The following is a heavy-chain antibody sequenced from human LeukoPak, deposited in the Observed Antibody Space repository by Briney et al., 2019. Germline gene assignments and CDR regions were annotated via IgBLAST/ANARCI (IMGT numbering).Heavy chain of an antibody. V-gene: IGHV3-43*01. J-gene: IGHJ4*02. CDR3: AKGSSDSRPYYFDY. D-gene: IGHD3-22*01. Sequence: PGGSLRLSCAASGFTFDDFSMHWVRQAPGKGLEWVSLISWDGGITYYADSVKGRFTISRDNSKNTLYLQMNSLRAEDTAVYYCAKGSSDSRPYYFDYWGQGTLVTVSS. CDR2: ISWDGGIT. CDR1: GFTFDDFS.